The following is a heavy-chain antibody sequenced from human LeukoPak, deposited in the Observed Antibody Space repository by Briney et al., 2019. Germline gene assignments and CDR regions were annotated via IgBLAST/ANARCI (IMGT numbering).Heavy chain of an antibody. CDR1: GFTFSSYG. CDR2: IRYDGSNK. D-gene: IGHD2-2*01. V-gene: IGHV3-30*02. Sequence: GGSLRLSCAASGFTFSSYGMHWVRQAPGKGLEWVAFIRYDGSNKYYADSVKGRFTISRDNSKNTLYLQMSSLRAEDTAVYYCATRLPGYCSSTSCSSLLVMDVWGKGTTVTVSS. CDR3: ATRLPGYCSSTSCSSLLVMDV. J-gene: IGHJ6*04.